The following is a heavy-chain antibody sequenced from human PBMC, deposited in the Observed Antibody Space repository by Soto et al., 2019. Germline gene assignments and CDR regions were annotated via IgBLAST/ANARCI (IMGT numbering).Heavy chain of an antibody. J-gene: IGHJ4*02. D-gene: IGHD4-17*01. CDR1: GFTFSRYG. Sequence: GVSLRLSCAASGFTFSRYGMHWVRQAPGKGLEWVAVIWYDGSNKYYADSVKGRLTISRDNSKNTLYLQVNSLRAEDTAVYYCARDGTVTPGVYYFDYWGQGTVVTVSS. CDR3: ARDGTVTPGVYYFDY. V-gene: IGHV3-33*01. CDR2: IWYDGSNK.